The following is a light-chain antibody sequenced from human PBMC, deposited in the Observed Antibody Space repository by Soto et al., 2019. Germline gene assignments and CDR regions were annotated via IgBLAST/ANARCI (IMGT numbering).Light chain of an antibody. CDR1: ENIIQY. J-gene: IGKJ1*01. CDR2: GAS. CDR3: QHSYTAPWT. V-gene: IGKV1-39*01. Sequence: DIQMTQSPSSLSASLGDRVTITCRASENIIQYLNWYQQKPGKVPRLLVYGASRLETGVPSRFSASGFGTEFTLTIRGLQSEDFATYYCQHSYTAPWTFGQVTKV.